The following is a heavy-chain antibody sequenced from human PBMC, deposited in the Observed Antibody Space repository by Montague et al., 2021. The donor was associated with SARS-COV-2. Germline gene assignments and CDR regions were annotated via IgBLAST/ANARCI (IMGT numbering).Heavy chain of an antibody. CDR3: AGGSNPH. CDR1: GFIFSDYN. V-gene: IGHV3-30-3*01. CDR2: ISCDGSNK. Sequence: SLRLSCAASGFIFSDYNMTWIRQAPGKGLEWVATISCDGSNKYFAHSLKVRFTISRDNSKNTLYLQLNSLRAEDTAVYHCAGGSNPHWGQGTQVTVSS. J-gene: IGHJ4*02. D-gene: IGHD1-26*01.